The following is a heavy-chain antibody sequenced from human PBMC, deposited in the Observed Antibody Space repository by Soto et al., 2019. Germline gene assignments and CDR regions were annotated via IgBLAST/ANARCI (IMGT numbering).Heavy chain of an antibody. CDR1: GFTFSSYG. J-gene: IGHJ4*02. CDR2: ISYDGSNK. Sequence: LPCAASGFTFSSYGMHWVRQAPGKGLEWVAVISYDGSNKYYADSVKGRFTISRDNSKNTLYLQMNSLRAEDTAVYYCAKDRLLDRRYDSRGYYPNYFDYCGQGPLVTVYS. V-gene: IGHV3-30*18. CDR3: AKDRLLDRRYDSRGYYPNYFDY. D-gene: IGHD3-22*01.